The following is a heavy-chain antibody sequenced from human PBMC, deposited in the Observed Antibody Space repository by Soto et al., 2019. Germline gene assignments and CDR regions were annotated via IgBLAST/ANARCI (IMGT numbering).Heavy chain of an antibody. V-gene: IGHV4-59*01. CDR1: GGSISSYY. CDR2: IYYSGST. D-gene: IGHD3-10*01. Sequence: SETLSLTCSVSGGSISSYYWSWIRQPPGKGLEWIGYIYYSGSTNYNPSLKSRVTISVDTSKNQFSLKLSSVTAADTAVYYCARVWGGAFDIWGQGTMVTVSS. CDR3: ARVWGGAFDI. J-gene: IGHJ3*02.